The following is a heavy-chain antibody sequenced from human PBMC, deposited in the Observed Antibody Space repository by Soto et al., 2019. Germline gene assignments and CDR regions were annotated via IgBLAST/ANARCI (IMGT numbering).Heavy chain of an antibody. V-gene: IGHV4-31*01. CDR2: IYKSAKP. D-gene: IGHD1-26*01. CDR1: GDSVTNGVHY. CDR3: AREGTPLPIPVGWFDP. J-gene: IGHJ5*02. Sequence: QVQLQESGPGLVKPSETLSLTCTVSGDSVTNGVHYWTWIRQSPGKGLEWIGYIYKSAKPWYNFAPKGQISISIEVSKNQFALAVHSVTAADSAVYFCAREGTPLPIPVGWFDPWGPGILVTVSS.